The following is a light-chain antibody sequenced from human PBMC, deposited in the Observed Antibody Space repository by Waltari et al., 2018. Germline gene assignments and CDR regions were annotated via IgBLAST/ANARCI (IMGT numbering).Light chain of an antibody. CDR3: QVWDSGSGRPQVI. J-gene: IGLJ2*01. Sequence: SYVLTQPPSVSVAPGQTAIITCGGDNIGSNSVHWYQQRAGQAPVLVVHDDNDRPSGIPERLSGSNSGNTATLTISRVEAGDEADFYCQVWDSGSGRPQVIFGGGTRLTVL. CDR2: DDN. CDR1: NIGSNS. V-gene: IGLV3-21*02.